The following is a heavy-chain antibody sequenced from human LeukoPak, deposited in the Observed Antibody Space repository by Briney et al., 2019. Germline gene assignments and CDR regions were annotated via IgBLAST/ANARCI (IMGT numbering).Heavy chain of an antibody. Sequence: PGGSLRLSCAASGFTFDDYAMHWVRQAPGKGLEWVSGISWNSGSIGYADSVKGRFTISRDNAKNSLYLQMNSLRAEDMALYYCAKARGYDILTGYSYFDYWGQGTLVTVRS. J-gene: IGHJ4*02. CDR1: GFTFDDYA. CDR2: ISWNSGSI. D-gene: IGHD3-9*01. V-gene: IGHV3-9*03. CDR3: AKARGYDILTGYSYFDY.